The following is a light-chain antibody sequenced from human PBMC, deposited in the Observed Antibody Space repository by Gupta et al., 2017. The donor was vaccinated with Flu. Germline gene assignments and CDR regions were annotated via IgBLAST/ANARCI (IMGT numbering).Light chain of an antibody. CDR2: AAS. CDR1: QSIRSY. J-gene: IGKJ4*01. CDR3: QHRDRHPPPII. Sequence: DIQMTQSPSSLSASVGDRVTITCRASQSIRSYLNWYQQRPGKAPKLLIYAASSLQRGVPSRFSGSGAGTDFTLTISSRQPEDFATYYCQHRDRHPPPIIFGGGTKVEIK. V-gene: IGKV1-39*01.